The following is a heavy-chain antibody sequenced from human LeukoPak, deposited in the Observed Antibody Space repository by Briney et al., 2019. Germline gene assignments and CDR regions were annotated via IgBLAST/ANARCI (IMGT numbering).Heavy chain of an antibody. CDR3: TIDYDYAWGSYRLGF. D-gene: IGHD3-16*02. Sequence: PGGSLRLSCAASGFTFSNYNMNWVRQAPGKGLEWVSYISSSSSTIYYADSVKGRFTISRDNAKNSLYLQMNSLRDEDTAVYYCTIDYDYAWGSYRLGFWGQGTLVTVSS. J-gene: IGHJ4*02. CDR2: ISSSSSTI. CDR1: GFTFSNYN. V-gene: IGHV3-48*02.